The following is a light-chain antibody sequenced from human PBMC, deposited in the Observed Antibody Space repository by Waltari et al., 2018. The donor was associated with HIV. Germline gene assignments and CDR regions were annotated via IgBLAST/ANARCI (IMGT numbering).Light chain of an antibody. CDR3: QQYGSSLFT. CDR1: QSGSSSY. V-gene: IGKV3-20*01. CDR2: GAS. J-gene: IGKJ3*01. Sequence: EIVLTQSPGTLSLSPGEGATLSCRASQSGSSSYLAWYQQKPGQAPRLLIYGASSRATGIPDRFSGSGSGTDFTLTISRLEPEDFAVYYCQQYGSSLFTFGPGTKVDIK.